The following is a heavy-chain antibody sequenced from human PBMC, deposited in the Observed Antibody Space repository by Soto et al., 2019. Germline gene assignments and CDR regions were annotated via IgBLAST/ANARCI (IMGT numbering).Heavy chain of an antibody. Sequence: EVQLGETGGGLIQPGGSLRLSCAASGFTVSSNYMSWVRKAPGKGLEWVSVIYSGGSTYYADSVQGRFTISRDNSKDPLYLQMDSLRAEDTAVYYCARGDQDRERSDPPPVKYVQHWGQGTLVTVSS. J-gene: IGHJ1*01. V-gene: IGHV3-53*02. CDR2: IYSGGST. D-gene: IGHD2-15*01. CDR3: ARGDQDRERSDPPPVKYVQH. CDR1: GFTVSSNY.